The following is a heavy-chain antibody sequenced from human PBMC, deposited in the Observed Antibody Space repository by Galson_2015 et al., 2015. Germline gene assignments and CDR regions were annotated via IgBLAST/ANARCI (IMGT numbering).Heavy chain of an antibody. D-gene: IGHD6-19*01. CDR3: ARGQWPSRDYYYGMDV. V-gene: IGHV6-1*01. Sequence: CAISGDSVSSNSAAWNWIRQSPSRGLEWLGRTYYRSKWYNDYAVSVKSRITINPDTSKNQFSLQLNSVTPEDTAVYYCARGQWPSRDYYYGMDVWGPGTTVTVSS. CDR1: GDSVSSNSAA. J-gene: IGHJ6*02. CDR2: TYYRSKWYN.